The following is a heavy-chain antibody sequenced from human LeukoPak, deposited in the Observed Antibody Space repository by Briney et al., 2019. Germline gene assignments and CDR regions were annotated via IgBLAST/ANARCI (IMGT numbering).Heavy chain of an antibody. CDR3: ARDAPHYYGSGRYGMDV. CDR1: GFTFSSYA. J-gene: IGHJ6*02. Sequence: GGSLRLSCEASGFTFSSYAMHWVRQAPGKGLEWVAVISYDGSNKYYADSVKGRFTISRDNSKNTLYLQMNSLRAEDTAVYYCARDAPHYYGSGRYGMDVWGQGTTVTVSS. D-gene: IGHD3-10*01. CDR2: ISYDGSNK. V-gene: IGHV3-30-3*01.